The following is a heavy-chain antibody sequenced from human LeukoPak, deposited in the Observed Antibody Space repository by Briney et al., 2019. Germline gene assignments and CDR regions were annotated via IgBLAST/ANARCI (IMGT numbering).Heavy chain of an antibody. CDR1: GFTFSSYA. CDR2: ISGSGGST. D-gene: IGHD2-15*01. J-gene: IGHJ6*01. V-gene: IGHV3-23*01. Sequence: GGSLRLSCAASGFTFSSYAMSWVRQAPGKGLEWVSAISGSGGSTYYADSVKGRFTISRDNSKNTLYLQMNSLRAEDTAVYYCAKDGVVAASHYYYGMDVWGQGTTVTVSS. CDR3: AKDGVVAASHYYYGMDV.